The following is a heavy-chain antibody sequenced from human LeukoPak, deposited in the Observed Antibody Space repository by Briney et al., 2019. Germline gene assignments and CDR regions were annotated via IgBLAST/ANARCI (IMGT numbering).Heavy chain of an antibody. CDR3: ARDAGRSGYREHFQH. D-gene: IGHD3-22*01. CDR2: ISFDGSNK. J-gene: IGHJ1*01. CDR1: GFTFSSYA. V-gene: IGHV3-30-3*01. Sequence: GRSLRLSCAASGFTFSSYAFHWVRQAPGKGLEWVAVISFDGSNKDYADSVKGRFTMSRDNSKNTLYLQMNSLRPEDTAVYYCARDAGRSGYREHFQHWGQGTLVTVSS.